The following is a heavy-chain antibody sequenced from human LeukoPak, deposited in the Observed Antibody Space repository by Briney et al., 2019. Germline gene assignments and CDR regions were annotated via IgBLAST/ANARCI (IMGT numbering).Heavy chain of an antibody. J-gene: IGHJ6*02. Sequence: GGSLRLSCAASGFTFSSYSMNWVRQAPGKGLEWVSSISSSSSYIYYADSVKGRFTISRDNAKNSLYLQMNSLRAEDTAVYYCARDPGGGYMFGYYYGMDVWGQGTTVTVSS. CDR2: ISSSSSYI. V-gene: IGHV3-21*01. D-gene: IGHD5-24*01. CDR1: GFTFSSYS. CDR3: ARDPGGGYMFGYYYGMDV.